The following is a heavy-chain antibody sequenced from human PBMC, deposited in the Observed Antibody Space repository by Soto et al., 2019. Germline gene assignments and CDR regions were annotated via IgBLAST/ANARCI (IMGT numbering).Heavy chain of an antibody. D-gene: IGHD6-13*01. CDR1: GFTFSSYE. CDR3: ARAASPFSSSYRFDY. V-gene: IGHV3-48*03. J-gene: IGHJ4*02. CDR2: ISSSGTTI. Sequence: EVQLVESGGGLAQPGGSLRLSCAASGFTFSSYEMNWVRQAPGKGLEWVSYISSSGTTIYYADSVKGRFTVSRDNAKNSLYLQMNSLRVDDTAVYYCARAASPFSSSYRFDYWGQGTLVTVSS.